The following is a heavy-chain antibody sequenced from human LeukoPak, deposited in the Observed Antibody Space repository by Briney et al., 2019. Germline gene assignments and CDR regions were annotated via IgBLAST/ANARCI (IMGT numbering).Heavy chain of an antibody. CDR2: ISYDGSNK. V-gene: IGHV3-30*18. Sequence: GGSLRLSCAASGFTFSTYGMHWVRQAPGKGLEWVAVISYDGSNKHYADSVKGRFTIFRDNSKNTLYLQMNSLRAEDTGVYYCAKDLSSGSRRAYWGQGTLVTVSS. CDR1: GFTFSTYG. CDR3: AKDLSSGSRRAY. D-gene: IGHD6-19*01. J-gene: IGHJ4*02.